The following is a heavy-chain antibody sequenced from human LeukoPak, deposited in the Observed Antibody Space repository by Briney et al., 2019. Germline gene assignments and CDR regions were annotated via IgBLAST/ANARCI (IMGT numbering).Heavy chain of an antibody. CDR2: IYYSGST. D-gene: IGHD3-3*01. J-gene: IGHJ4*02. CDR3: ARVGNYDFWSGYPTLYTTYFDY. Sequence: SETLSLTCTVSGGSISSYYWSWIRQPPGKGLEWIGYIYYSGSTNYNPSLKSRVTISVDTSKNQFSLKLSSVTAADTAVYYCARVGNYDFWSGYPTLYTTYFDYWGQGTLVTVSS. V-gene: IGHV4-59*12. CDR1: GGSISSYY.